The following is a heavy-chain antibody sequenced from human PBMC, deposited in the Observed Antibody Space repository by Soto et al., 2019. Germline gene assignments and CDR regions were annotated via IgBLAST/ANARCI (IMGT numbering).Heavy chain of an antibody. D-gene: IGHD3-3*01. V-gene: IGHV4-31*03. Sequence: QVQLQESGPGLVKPSQTLSLTCTVSGGSISSGGYYWSWIRQHPGKGLEWIGYIYYSGSTYYNPSLKSRVTIPVDTSKNQFSLQLSSVTAADMAVYYCARVLRFLEWPPLPDYWGQGTLVTVSS. J-gene: IGHJ4*02. CDR2: IYYSGST. CDR1: GGSISSGGYY. CDR3: ARVLRFLEWPPLPDY.